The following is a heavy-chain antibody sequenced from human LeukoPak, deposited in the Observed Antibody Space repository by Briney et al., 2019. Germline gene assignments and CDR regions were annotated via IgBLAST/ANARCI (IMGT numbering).Heavy chain of an antibody. CDR1: GYTFTSYG. D-gene: IGHD6-19*01. V-gene: IGHV1-18*01. CDR3: ARAGSGSGWYFDY. CDR2: ISPYNGNT. Sequence: ASVKVSCKASGYTFTSYGITWVRRAPGQGLEWMGWISPYNGNTRYAQKFRGRVAMTTDTSTTTAYMELRGLRFNDTAVYYCARAGSGSGWYFDYWGQGTLVTVSS. J-gene: IGHJ4*02.